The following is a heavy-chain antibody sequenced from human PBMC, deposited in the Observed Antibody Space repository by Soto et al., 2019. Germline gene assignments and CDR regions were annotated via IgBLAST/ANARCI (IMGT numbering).Heavy chain of an antibody. CDR2: IWFDGSNK. CDR3: ARDRGAGYFDF. Sequence: GGSLRLSCAASGFTFSTFGMHWVRQAPGKGLEWVALIWFDGSNKNYAESVKGRFTISRDNSKNTLYLQMNSLRAEDTAVYYCARDRGAGYFDFWGQGTRVTVSS. CDR1: GFTFSTFG. J-gene: IGHJ4*02. V-gene: IGHV3-33*01.